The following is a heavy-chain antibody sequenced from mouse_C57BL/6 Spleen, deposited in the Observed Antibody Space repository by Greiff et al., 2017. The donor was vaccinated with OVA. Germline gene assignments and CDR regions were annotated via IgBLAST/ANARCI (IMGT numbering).Heavy chain of an antibody. V-gene: IGHV1-69*01. CDR2: IDPSDSYT. CDR1: GYTFTSYW. D-gene: IGHD1-1*01. CDR3: AKIGGYGSSLYAMDY. Sequence: QVQLQQPGAELVMPGASVKLSCKASGYTFTSYWMHWVKQRPGPGLEWIGEIDPSDSYTNYNQKFKGKSTLTVDKSSSTAYMQLSSLTSEDSAVYYGAKIGGYGSSLYAMDYWGQGTSVTVSS. J-gene: IGHJ4*01.